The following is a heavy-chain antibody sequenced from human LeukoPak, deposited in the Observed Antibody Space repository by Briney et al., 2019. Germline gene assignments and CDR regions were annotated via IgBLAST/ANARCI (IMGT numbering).Heavy chain of an antibody. D-gene: IGHD6-6*01. V-gene: IGHV1-2*02. CDR2: IDPNIGGT. J-gene: IGHJ4*02. CDR1: GYTFTDYY. CDR3: ARAPAYSSSAILDFFHY. Sequence: ASVKVSCKASGYTFTDYYIHWVRQAPGQGLEWMGWIDPNIGGTNYAQKFQDRVTMTGDPSISTAYMELSGLRSDDTAVYYCARAPAYSSSAILDFFHYWGQGTLVTVSS.